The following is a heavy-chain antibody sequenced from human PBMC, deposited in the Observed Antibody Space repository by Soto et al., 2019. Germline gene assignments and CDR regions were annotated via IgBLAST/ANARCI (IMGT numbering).Heavy chain of an antibody. CDR3: ARYGTRGDW. J-gene: IGHJ5*01. V-gene: IGHV3-48*03. CDR2: ISSSGLTT. Sequence: GGSLRLSCQASGFNFRIYEMHWVRKAPGKGLEWVSYISSSGLTTYYADFADGRFTISRDNAKDSLYLHLNSLRVGDTAVYYCARYGTRGDWWGLGTQVTVSS. D-gene: IGHD3-10*01. CDR1: GFNFRIYE.